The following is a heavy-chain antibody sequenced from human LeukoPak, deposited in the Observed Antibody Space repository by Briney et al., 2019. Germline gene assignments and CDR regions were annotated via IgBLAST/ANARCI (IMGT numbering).Heavy chain of an antibody. V-gene: IGHV1-8*01. CDR1: GYTFTSYD. Sequence: ASVKVSCTASGYTFTSYDINWVRQATGQGLEWMGWMNPNSGNTGYAQKFQGRVTMTRNTSISTAYMELGSLRSEDTAVYYCARGHYDSSGYYPFDYWGQGTLVTVSS. D-gene: IGHD3-22*01. CDR3: ARGHYDSSGYYPFDY. CDR2: MNPNSGNT. J-gene: IGHJ4*02.